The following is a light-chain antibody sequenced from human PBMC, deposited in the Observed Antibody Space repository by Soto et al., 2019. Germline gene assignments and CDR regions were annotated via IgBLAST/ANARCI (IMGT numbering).Light chain of an antibody. CDR3: CSYGVRSTYV. J-gene: IGLJ3*02. V-gene: IGLV2-23*01. Sequence: QSALTQPASVSGSPGQSITISCTGTSSDVGSYNLVSWYQQHPGKAPKLMIYEGSKRPTGVSNRFSGSKSANTASLTISGLQPEDKAEYYCCSYGVRSTYVFGGGTKLTVL. CDR1: SSDVGSYNL. CDR2: EGS.